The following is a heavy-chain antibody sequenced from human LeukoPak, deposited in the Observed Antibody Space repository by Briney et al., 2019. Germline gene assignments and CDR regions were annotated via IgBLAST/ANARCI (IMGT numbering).Heavy chain of an antibody. CDR1: GGSFSGYL. V-gene: IGHV4-34*01. CDR2: INHIGRA. CDR3: AGAPRESYCNWFDP. J-gene: IGHJ5*02. Sequence: PSETLSLTCAVYGGSFSGYLWNWIRQPPGKGLEWLGEINHIGRANYHPSLKSRFPISVATSKNQFSLSWTSLTPGARPVYYFAGAPRESYCNWFDPWGQGTLVTVSS. D-gene: IGHD3-10*01.